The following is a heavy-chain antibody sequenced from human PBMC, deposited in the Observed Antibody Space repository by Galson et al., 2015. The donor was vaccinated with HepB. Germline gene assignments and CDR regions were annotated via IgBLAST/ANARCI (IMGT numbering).Heavy chain of an antibody. CDR3: AKGLEWDQPRAFDI. J-gene: IGHJ3*02. CDR2: VSGNGRNT. CDR1: GFTFSDYA. V-gene: IGHV3-23*01. Sequence: SLRLSCATSGFTFSDYAMSWVRQAPGMGLEWVASVSGNGRNTNYGDPVKGRFTISRDNSKSTLHLQMSSLRTEDTAVYYCAKGLEWDQPRAFDIWGQGTVVTISS. D-gene: IGHD3-3*01.